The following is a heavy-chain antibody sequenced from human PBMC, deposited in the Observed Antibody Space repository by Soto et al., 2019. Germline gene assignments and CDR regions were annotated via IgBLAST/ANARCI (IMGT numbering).Heavy chain of an antibody. D-gene: IGHD6-6*01. CDR3: AREGAAPSYYYGMDV. CDR2: IYYSGST. V-gene: IGHV4-31*03. Sequence: QVQLQESGPGLVKPSQTLSLTCTVSGGSISSGGYFWSWIRQHPGKGLEWIGFIYYSGSTYYNPSLKSRFTISVDTSKNQFSLKLSSVTAADTAVYYCAREGAAPSYYYGMDVWGQGTTVTVSS. CDR1: GGSISSGGYF. J-gene: IGHJ6*02.